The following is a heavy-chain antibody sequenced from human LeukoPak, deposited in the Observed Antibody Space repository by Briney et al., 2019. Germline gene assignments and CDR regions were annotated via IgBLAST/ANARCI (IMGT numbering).Heavy chain of an antibody. Sequence: GGSLRLSCAASGFTFSSYAMHWVRQAPGKGLEWVAVISYDGSNKYYADSVKGRFTISRDNSKNTLYLRMNSLRAEDTAVYYCARRRLRYFDWLEGDYYYYYMDVWGKGTTVTISS. D-gene: IGHD3-9*01. CDR2: ISYDGSNK. CDR3: ARRRLRYFDWLEGDYYYYYMDV. V-gene: IGHV3-30*04. CDR1: GFTFSSYA. J-gene: IGHJ6*03.